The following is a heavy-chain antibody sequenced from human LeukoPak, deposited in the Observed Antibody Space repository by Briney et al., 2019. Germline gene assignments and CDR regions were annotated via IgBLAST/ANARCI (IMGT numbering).Heavy chain of an antibody. J-gene: IGHJ4*02. CDR3: AKSHSGYDTYFDY. Sequence: GGSLRLSCATSGFTFSSYAMSWVRQAPGKGLEWVSAISGSGGSTYYADSVKGRFTISRDNSKNTLYLQMNSLRAEDTAVYYCAKSHSGYDTYFDYWGQGTLVTVSS. V-gene: IGHV3-23*01. CDR2: ISGSGGST. D-gene: IGHD5-12*01. CDR1: GFTFSSYA.